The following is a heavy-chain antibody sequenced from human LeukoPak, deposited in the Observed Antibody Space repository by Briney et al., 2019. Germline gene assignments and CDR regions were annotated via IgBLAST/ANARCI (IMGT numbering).Heavy chain of an antibody. V-gene: IGHV3-30-3*01. CDR2: ISYDGSNK. D-gene: IGHD2-2*01. CDR1: GLTFSSYA. J-gene: IGHJ4*02. Sequence: GGSLRLTCAASGLTFSSYARHWVRQAPGKGLEWVGVISYDGSNKYYAASVKGRFTISRDNSKNPLYLQMNSLRAEDTAVYYCASTSLESYYFDYWGQGTLVTVSS. CDR3: ASTSLESYYFDY.